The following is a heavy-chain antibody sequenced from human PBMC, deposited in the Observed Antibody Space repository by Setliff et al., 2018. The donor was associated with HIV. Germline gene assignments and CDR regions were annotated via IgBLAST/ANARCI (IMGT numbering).Heavy chain of an antibody. CDR3: ARGRELTTYGSAARYDGTDV. J-gene: IGHJ6*02. CDR1: AYTFNSYY. V-gene: IGHV1-69*13. Sequence: ASVKVSCKTSAYTFNSYYMHWIRQAPGQGLEWMGGIIPIFGITHYTQKFQDRVTITADEATNMVHMELRSLRSEDTAVYYCARGRELTTYGSAARYDGTDVWGQGTTVTVSS. D-gene: IGHD3-10*01. CDR2: IIPIFGIT.